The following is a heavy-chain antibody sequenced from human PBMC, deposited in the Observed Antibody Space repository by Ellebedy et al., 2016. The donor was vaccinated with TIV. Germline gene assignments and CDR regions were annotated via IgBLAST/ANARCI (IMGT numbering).Heavy chain of an antibody. V-gene: IGHV3-21*01. CDR3: ARGSVTTGV. Sequence: GESLKISCAASGFTFSSYSMNWVRQAPGKGLEWVSSISSSSGYIYYADSVKGRFTISRDNSKNTLYLQMNSLRAEDTAVYYCARGSVTTGVWGQGTLVTVSS. CDR1: GFTFSSYS. CDR2: ISSSSGYI. J-gene: IGHJ4*02. D-gene: IGHD4-23*01.